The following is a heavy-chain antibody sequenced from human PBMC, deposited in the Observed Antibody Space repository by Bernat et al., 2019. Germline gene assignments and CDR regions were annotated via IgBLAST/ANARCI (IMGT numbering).Heavy chain of an antibody. CDR1: YGSITTNY. V-gene: IGHV4-59*01. J-gene: IGHJ4*02. Sequence: QVQLQESGPGLVKPSETLSLTCAVSYGSITTNYWNWLRQSPGKGLEWIGYIYYSANTNYNPSLDSRVTITLDSFKNHFSLRLTSVTAADTAVYYCARSSSLSSGEPLAYFDSWGQGILVTVSS. CDR2: IYYSANT. CDR3: ARSSSLSSGEPLAYFDS. D-gene: IGHD3-10*01.